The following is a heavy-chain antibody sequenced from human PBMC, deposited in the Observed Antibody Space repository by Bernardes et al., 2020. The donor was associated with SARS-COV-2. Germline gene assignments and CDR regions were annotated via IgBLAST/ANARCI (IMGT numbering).Heavy chain of an antibody. CDR1: GDSLSNSF. D-gene: IGHD3-3*01. CDR3: ARQDIGAIFGVVITPAGMDV. J-gene: IGHJ6*02. V-gene: IGHV4-59*08. Sequence: SETLSLTCGVSGDSLSNSFWSWIRQPPGRGLEWIGYIYYSGSTNYNPSLKSRVTISVDTSKNQFSLKLSSVTAADTAVYYCARQDIGAIFGVVITPAGMDVWGQGTTVTVSS. CDR2: IYYSGST.